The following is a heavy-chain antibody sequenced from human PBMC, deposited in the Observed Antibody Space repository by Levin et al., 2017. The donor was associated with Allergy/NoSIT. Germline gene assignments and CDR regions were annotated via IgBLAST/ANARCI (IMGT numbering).Heavy chain of an antibody. J-gene: IGHJ4*02. D-gene: IGHD6-19*01. CDR2: VDWDGGRT. Sequence: ASVKVSCAASGFTFLDYGMGWVRQAPGKGLEWVSGVDWDGGRTGYSDSVKGRFTISRDNAKNSLYLQMNSLRAEDTGLYYCARVRGDASGWPFDHWGQGALVTVYS. V-gene: IGHV3-20*04. CDR3: ARVRGDASGWPFDH. CDR1: GFTFLDYG.